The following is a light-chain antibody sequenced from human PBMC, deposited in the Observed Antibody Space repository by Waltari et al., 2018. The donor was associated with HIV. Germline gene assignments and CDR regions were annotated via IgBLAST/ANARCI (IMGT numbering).Light chain of an antibody. CDR2: GSS. CDR1: QTISSTS. J-gene: IGKJ2*01. V-gene: IGKV3-20*01. CDR3: QQYRSSRST. Sequence: EIVLTQSPGTLSLSPRDIATLSCRASQTISSTSLAWYQKKPGQAPRLLIYGSSSRAAGIPDRFSGSGSGTDFTLTISRLEPEDFAVYFCQQYRSSRSTFGQGTKLEIK.